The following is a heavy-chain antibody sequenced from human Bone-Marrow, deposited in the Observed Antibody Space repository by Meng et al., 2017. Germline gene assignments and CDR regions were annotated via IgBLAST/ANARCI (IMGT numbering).Heavy chain of an antibody. CDR2: ISYSGST. D-gene: IGHD6-6*01. J-gene: IGHJ4*02. V-gene: IGHV4-59*01. CDR3: ARAIATRPDVFDY. Sequence: DSGPGLMNPSELLSVTCTVSSGSINNYFWSWIRRPPGKGPEWIGYISYSGSTNYNPSLKSRVTISVDTSKNQFSLKLSSVTAADTAVYYCARAIATRPDVFDYWGQGTLVTVSS. CDR1: SGSINNYF.